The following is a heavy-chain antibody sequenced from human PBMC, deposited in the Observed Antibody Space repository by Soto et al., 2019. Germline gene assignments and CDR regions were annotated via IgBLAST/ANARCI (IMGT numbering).Heavy chain of an antibody. Sequence: QVQLVQSGAEVKKPGSSVKVSCKASGGTFSSYAISWVRQAPGQGLEWMGGIIPIFGTENYAQKFQGRVTITAGESTSTPDLELSSLRSEDTAVYYCARAPVSIVVVVAATEYYFDYWGQGTLVTVSS. J-gene: IGHJ4*02. V-gene: IGHV1-69*12. D-gene: IGHD2-15*01. CDR1: GGTFSSYA. CDR3: ARAPVSIVVVVAATEYYFDY. CDR2: IIPIFGTE.